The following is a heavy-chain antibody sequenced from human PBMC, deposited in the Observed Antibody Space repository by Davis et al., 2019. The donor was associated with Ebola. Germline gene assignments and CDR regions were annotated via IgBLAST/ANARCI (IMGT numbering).Heavy chain of an antibody. CDR2: IVPVFKTA. J-gene: IGHJ6*02. CDR1: GGTFSGSA. V-gene: IGHV1-69*13. CDR3: ARGLLDYGEYSGWGMDV. Sequence: SVKVSCKASGGTFSGSAISWVRQAPGQGLEWMGGIVPVFKTANYAQKFQGRVTITADEFPTTAYMELSGLRSEDTAVYYCARGLLDYGEYSGWGMDVWGQGTAVIVSS. D-gene: IGHD4-17*01.